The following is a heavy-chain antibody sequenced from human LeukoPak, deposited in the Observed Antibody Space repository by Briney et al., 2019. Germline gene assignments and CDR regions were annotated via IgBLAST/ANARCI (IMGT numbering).Heavy chain of an antibody. J-gene: IGHJ1*01. CDR2: INPSGGST. D-gene: IGHD3-22*01. Sequence: RASVKVSCKASGYTFTSYYMHWVRQAPGQGLEWMGIINPSGGSTSYAQKFQGRVTMTRDMSTGTVYMELSSLRSEDTAVYYCARTVDSSGYYTEYFQHWGQGTLVTVSS. V-gene: IGHV1-46*01. CDR1: GYTFTSYY. CDR3: ARTVDSSGYYTEYFQH.